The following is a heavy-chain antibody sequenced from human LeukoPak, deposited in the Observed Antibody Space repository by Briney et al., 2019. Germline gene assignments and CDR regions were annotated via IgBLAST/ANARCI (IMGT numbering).Heavy chain of an antibody. CDR1: GDSVSSSTYF. CDR3: ARVSQMATMGY. V-gene: IGHV4-39*07. D-gene: IGHD5-24*01. CDR2: VNYTGTT. J-gene: IGHJ4*02. Sequence: PSETLSLTCTVSGDSVSSSTYFWGWIRQPPGRALEWIGHVNYTGTTYYNPSLKSRVTISVDTSKNQFSLKLSSVTAADTAVYFCARVSQMATMGYWGQGTLVTVFS.